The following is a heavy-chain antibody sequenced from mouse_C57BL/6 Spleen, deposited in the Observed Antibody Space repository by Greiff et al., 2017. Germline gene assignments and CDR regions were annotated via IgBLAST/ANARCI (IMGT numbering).Heavy chain of an antibody. J-gene: IGHJ4*01. V-gene: IGHV2-2*01. D-gene: IGHD1-1*01. CDR3: ARMLYYYGSSYGYAMDY. CDR1: GFSLTSYG. CDR2: IWSGGST. Sequence: VQLQQSGPGLVQPSQSLSITCPVSGFSLTSYGVHWVRHSPGMGLVWLGVIWSGGSTDYNAAFISRLSISQDNSKRQIFFKMNSLQADDTAIYYCARMLYYYGSSYGYAMDYWGQGTSVTVSS.